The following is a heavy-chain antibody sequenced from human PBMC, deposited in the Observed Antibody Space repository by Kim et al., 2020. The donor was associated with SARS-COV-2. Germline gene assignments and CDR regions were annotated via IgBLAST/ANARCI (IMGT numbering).Heavy chain of an antibody. J-gene: IGHJ4*02. Sequence: ASVKVSCKASGYTFTNHAINWVRQAPGRGLEWMGWINTDTGSPTYAPDFTGRFCFSLDTSVSTAYLQIRSLEAEDTAVYYCAGVVWGGYRDIDSWGQGTL. V-gene: IGHV7-4-1*02. CDR3: AGVVWGGYRDIDS. CDR1: GYTFTNHA. CDR2: INTDTGSP. D-gene: IGHD3-16*02.